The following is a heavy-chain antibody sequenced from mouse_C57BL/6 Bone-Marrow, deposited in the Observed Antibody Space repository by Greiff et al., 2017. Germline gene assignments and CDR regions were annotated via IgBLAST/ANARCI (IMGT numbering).Heavy chain of an antibody. CDR2: IWSGGST. J-gene: IGHJ4*01. D-gene: IGHD2-1*01. V-gene: IGHV2-2*01. CDR3: ARNTYGNYVEAMDY. CDR1: GFSLTSYG. Sequence: VQLQQSGPGLVQPSQSLSITCTVSGFSLTSYGVHWVRQSPGKGLEWLGVIWSGGSTDYNAAFISRLSISKDNSKSQVFFKMNSLQADDTAIYYCARNTYGNYVEAMDYWGQGTSVTVSS.